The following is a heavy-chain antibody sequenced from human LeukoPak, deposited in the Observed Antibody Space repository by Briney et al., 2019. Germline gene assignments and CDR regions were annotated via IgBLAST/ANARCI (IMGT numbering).Heavy chain of an antibody. Sequence: GGSLRLSCAASGFTFSSYAMSWVRQAPGKGLEWVSAISGSGGSTYYADSVKGRFTISRDNSKNTLYPQMNSLRAEDTAVYYCAKDREPDYGDYLFDYWGQGTLVTVSS. CDR1: GFTFSSYA. CDR3: AKDREPDYGDYLFDY. J-gene: IGHJ4*02. D-gene: IGHD4-17*01. V-gene: IGHV3-23*01. CDR2: ISGSGGST.